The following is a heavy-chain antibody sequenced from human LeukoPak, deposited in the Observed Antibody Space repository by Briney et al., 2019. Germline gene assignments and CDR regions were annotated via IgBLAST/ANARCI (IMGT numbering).Heavy chain of an antibody. Sequence: ASGKVSCKASGGTFSSYAISWVRQAPGQGLEWMGGIVPIFGTANYAQKFQGRVTITTDESTSTAYMELSRLRYEDTAVYYCARVNYDFWSGYFSSFDYWGQGTLVTVSS. CDR2: IVPIFGTA. V-gene: IGHV1-69*05. CDR1: GGTFSSYA. D-gene: IGHD3-3*01. J-gene: IGHJ4*02. CDR3: ARVNYDFWSGYFSSFDY.